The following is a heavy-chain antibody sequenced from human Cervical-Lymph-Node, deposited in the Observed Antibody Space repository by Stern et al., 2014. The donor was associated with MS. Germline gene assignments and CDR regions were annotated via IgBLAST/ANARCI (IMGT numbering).Heavy chain of an antibody. CDR1: GGSISSGGYY. V-gene: IGHV4-31*03. D-gene: IGHD6-19*01. Sequence: QVQLVESGPGLVKPSQTLSLTCTVSGGSISSGGYYWRWIRQHPGKGLEWIGYIYYSGSTYYNPSLKSRVTISVDTSKNQFSLKLSSVTAADTAVYYCARFGLGRNSGRENWGQGTLVTVSS. CDR2: IYYSGST. J-gene: IGHJ4*02. CDR3: ARFGLGRNSGREN.